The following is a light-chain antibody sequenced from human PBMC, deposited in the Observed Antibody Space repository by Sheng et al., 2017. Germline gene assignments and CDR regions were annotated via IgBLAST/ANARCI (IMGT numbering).Light chain of an antibody. J-gene: IGKJ2*01. CDR3: QQLNSYPYT. CDR2: AAS. V-gene: IGKV1-9*01. CDR1: ERISNW. Sequence: DIQMTQSPSTLSASVGDRVTITCRASERISNWLAWYQQNPGKAPELLIYAASTLQGGVPSRFSGSGSGTEFTLTISSLQPEDFATYYCQQLNSYPYTFGQGTKLEIK.